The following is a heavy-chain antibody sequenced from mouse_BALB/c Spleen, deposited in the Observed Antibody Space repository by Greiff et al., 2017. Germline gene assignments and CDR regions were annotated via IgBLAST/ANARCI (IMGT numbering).Heavy chain of an antibody. V-gene: IGHV3-8*02. CDR3: ARDYGSRYYAMDY. CDR1: GDSITSGY. D-gene: IGHD1-1*01. Sequence: VQLKESGPSLVKPSQTLSLTCSVTGDSITSGYWNWIRKFPGNKLEYMGYISYSGSTYYNPSLKSRISITRDTSKNQYYLQLNSVTTEDTATYYCARDYGSRYYAMDYWGQGTSVTVSS. J-gene: IGHJ4*01. CDR2: ISYSGST.